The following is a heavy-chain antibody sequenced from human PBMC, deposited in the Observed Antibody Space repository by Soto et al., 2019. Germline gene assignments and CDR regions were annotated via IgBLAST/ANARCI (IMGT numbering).Heavy chain of an antibody. J-gene: IGHJ4*02. V-gene: IGHV4-39*07. CDR2: IYYSGST. CDR3: ARGPRSGWFDF. Sequence: SETLSLTCTVSGGSISSSSYYWGWIRQPPEKGLEWIGSIYYSGSTYYNPSLKSRVTISVDTSKNQFSLKLSSVTAADTAMYYCARGPRSGWFDFWGLGTLVTVSS. CDR1: GGSISSSSYY. D-gene: IGHD6-19*01.